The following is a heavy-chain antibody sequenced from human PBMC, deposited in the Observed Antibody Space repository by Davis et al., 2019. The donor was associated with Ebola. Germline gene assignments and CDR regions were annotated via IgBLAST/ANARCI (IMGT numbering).Heavy chain of an antibody. CDR1: GASISAYY. Sequence: MPSETLSLTCTVSGASISAYYWSWIRQPPGKGLEWIGYVHYTGATHYNASLKSRVTISVDTSNNQFSLILSSVTAADTAVYYCARDNIVATTNDAFDIWGQGTMVTVSS. CDR2: VHYTGAT. V-gene: IGHV4-59*12. CDR3: ARDNIVATTNDAFDI. D-gene: IGHD5-12*01. J-gene: IGHJ3*02.